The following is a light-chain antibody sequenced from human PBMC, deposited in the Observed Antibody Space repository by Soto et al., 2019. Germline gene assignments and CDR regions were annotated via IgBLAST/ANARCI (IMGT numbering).Light chain of an antibody. CDR3: SSYTTSNTRQIV. CDR1: SSDVGGYNY. J-gene: IGLJ1*01. V-gene: IGLV2-14*03. CDR2: DVS. Sequence: QSALTTPASVSGSPGQSITISCTGTSSDVGGYNYVSWYQHHPGKAPKLMIYDVSNRPSGVSNRFSGSKSGNTASLTISGLQPEDEADYYCSSYTTSNTRQIVFGTGTKVTVL.